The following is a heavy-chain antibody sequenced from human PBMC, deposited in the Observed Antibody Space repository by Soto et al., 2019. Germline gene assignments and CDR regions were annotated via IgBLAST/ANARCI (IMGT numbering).Heavy chain of an antibody. CDR1: GGSISSYY. V-gene: IGHV4-4*07. Sequence: QVQLQESGPGLVKPSETLSLTCTVSGGSISSYYWSWIRQPAGKGLEWIGRIYTSGSTNYNPSLKSRVTRSVDPSKNQFSLKLSSVTAADTAVYYCARDVVVVAATATWYFDLWGRGTLVTVSS. J-gene: IGHJ2*01. CDR3: ARDVVVVAATATWYFDL. D-gene: IGHD2-15*01. CDR2: IYTSGST.